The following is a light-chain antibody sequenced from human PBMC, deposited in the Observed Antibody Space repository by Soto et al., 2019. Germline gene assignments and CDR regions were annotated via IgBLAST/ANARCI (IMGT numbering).Light chain of an antibody. CDR2: GAS. CDR3: QQYHKWPLT. Sequence: EIPMTQPPATLSVSPGERATLSCRASQSVSRNLAWYQQKPGQAPRLLMYGASTRSTGIPASFSGSGSGTEFILTISSLQSEDFAVYYCQQYHKWPLTFGGGTKVDIK. J-gene: IGKJ4*01. V-gene: IGKV3-15*01. CDR1: QSVSRN.